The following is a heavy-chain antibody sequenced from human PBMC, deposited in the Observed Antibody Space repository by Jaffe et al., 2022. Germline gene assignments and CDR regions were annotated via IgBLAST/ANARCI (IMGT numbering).Heavy chain of an antibody. CDR2: ISSSGSTI. J-gene: IGHJ3*02. Sequence: EVQLVESGGGLVQPGGSLRLSCAASGFTFSSYEMNWVRQAPGKGLEWVSYISSSGSTIYYADSVKGRFTISRDNAKNSLYLQMNSLRAEDTAVYYCARDRGGDYHDAFDIWGQGTMVTVSS. V-gene: IGHV3-48*03. CDR3: ARDRGGDYHDAFDI. CDR1: GFTFSSYE. D-gene: IGHD3-16*01.